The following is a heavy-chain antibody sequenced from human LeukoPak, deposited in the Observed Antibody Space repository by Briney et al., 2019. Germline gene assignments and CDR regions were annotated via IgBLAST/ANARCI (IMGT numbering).Heavy chain of an antibody. CDR1: GYTFTSYD. CDR3: ARNYYDFWSGMRGEYYYYMDV. V-gene: IGHV1-8*03. Sequence: ASVKVSCKASGYTFTSYDINWVRQATGQGLEWMGWMNPNSGNTGYAQKFQGRVTITRNTSISTAYMELSSLRSEDTAVYYCARNYYDFWSGMRGEYYYYMDVWGKGTTVTVSS. D-gene: IGHD3-3*01. CDR2: MNPNSGNT. J-gene: IGHJ6*03.